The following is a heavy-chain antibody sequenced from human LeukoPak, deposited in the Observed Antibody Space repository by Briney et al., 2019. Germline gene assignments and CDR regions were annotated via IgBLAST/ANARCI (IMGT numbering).Heavy chain of an antibody. J-gene: IGHJ4*02. CDR1: GFTFSTYG. CDR3: AREPKTYSSGWPIDY. Sequence: GGSLRLSCAASGFTFSTYGMHWVRQAPGKGLEWGAFIRYDGSNQYYPDSVKGRFTISRDNSKNTLYLQMNSLRAEDTAVYYCAREPKTYSSGWPIDYWGQGTLVTVSS. CDR2: IRYDGSNQ. D-gene: IGHD6-19*01. V-gene: IGHV3-30*02.